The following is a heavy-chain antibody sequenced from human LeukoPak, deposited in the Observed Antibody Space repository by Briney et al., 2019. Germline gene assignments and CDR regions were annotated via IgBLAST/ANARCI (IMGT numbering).Heavy chain of an antibody. CDR1: GFTFSSYS. D-gene: IGHD7-27*01. V-gene: IGHV3-21*04. CDR2: ISSSSSYI. J-gene: IGHJ4*02. CDR3: AKPLGTYYFDY. Sequence: GGSLRLSCAASGFTFSSYSMNWVRQVPGKGLEWVSSISSSSSYIYYADSVKGRFTISRDSSKNTMYLQMNSLRADDTAVYYCAKPLGTYYFDYWGQGTLVTVSS.